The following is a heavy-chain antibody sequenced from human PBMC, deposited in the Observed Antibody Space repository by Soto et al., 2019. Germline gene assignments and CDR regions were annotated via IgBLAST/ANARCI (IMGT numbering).Heavy chain of an antibody. CDR2: INFNSANT. D-gene: IGHD1-1*01. Sequence: GGSLILSCAASVFKSDDYAMHWFRQAPVKGLEWVSGINFNSANTAYAESVKGRFTISRDNAKNSLYLQMNSLRAEDTAFYFCAKDLRTRWILGNFDSWGQGTLVTVSS. J-gene: IGHJ4*02. V-gene: IGHV3-9*02. CDR1: VFKSDDYA. CDR3: AKDLRTRWILGNFDS.